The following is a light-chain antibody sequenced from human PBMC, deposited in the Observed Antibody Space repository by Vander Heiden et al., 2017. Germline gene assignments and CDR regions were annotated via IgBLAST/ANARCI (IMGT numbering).Light chain of an antibody. V-gene: IGKV2-28*01. CDR2: LGS. J-gene: IGKJ3*01. CDR1: QSLLHSNGYNC. Sequence: DIVMTQSPLSLPVTPGEPPSISCRSSQSLLHSNGYNCLDWYLQKPGQSPQLLIYLGSNRASGVPDRFSGSGSGTDFTLKISRVEAEDVGVYYCMQALQILFTFGPGTKVDIK. CDR3: MQALQILFT.